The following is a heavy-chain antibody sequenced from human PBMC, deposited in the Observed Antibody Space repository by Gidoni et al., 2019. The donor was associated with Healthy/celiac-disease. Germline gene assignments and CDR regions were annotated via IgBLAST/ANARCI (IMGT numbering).Heavy chain of an antibody. CDR2: INHSGST. V-gene: IGHV4-34*01. CDR3: ARLGGYCSSTSCYTRGGDYYYGMDV. J-gene: IGHJ6*02. Sequence: QVQLQQWGAGLLKPSETLSLTCAVYGGSFSGYYWSWLRQPPGKGLEWIGEINHSGSTNYNPSLKSRVTISVDTSKNQFSLKLSSVTAADTAVYYCARLGGYCSSTSCYTRGGDYYYGMDVWGQGTTVTVSS. CDR1: GGSFSGYY. D-gene: IGHD2-2*02.